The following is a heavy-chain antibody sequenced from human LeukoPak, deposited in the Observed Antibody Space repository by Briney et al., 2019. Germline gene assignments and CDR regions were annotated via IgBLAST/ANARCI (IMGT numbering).Heavy chain of an antibody. CDR1: GFTFSDYY. D-gene: IGHD2-2*02. CDR2: ISSSGTTI. CDR3: ARAGHCSGTNCYMEGFDY. V-gene: IGHV3-11*01. Sequence: GGSLRLSCAASGFTFSDYYMSWIRQAPGKGLEWVSYISSSGTTIYNADSLKGRFTISRDNAKNSLYLQMTSLRAEDTAVYYCARAGHCSGTNCYMEGFDYWGQGTLVTVSS. J-gene: IGHJ4*02.